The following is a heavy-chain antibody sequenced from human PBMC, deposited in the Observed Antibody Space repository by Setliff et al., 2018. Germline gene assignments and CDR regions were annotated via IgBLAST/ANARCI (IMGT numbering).Heavy chain of an antibody. Sequence: PGGSLRLSCAASGFSFSDYSMNWVRQAPGKGLEWVSSITTSGSATYYAESVRGRFTISRDNAKNSLYLQMNSLRAEDTAVYYCEGRAVADRGFDIWGQGTTVTVSS. CDR1: GFSFSDYS. CDR3: EGRAVADRGFDI. D-gene: IGHD6-19*01. V-gene: IGHV3-21*01. J-gene: IGHJ3*02. CDR2: ITTSGSAT.